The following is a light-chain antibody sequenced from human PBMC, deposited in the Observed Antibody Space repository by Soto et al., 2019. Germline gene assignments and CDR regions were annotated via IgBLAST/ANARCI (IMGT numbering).Light chain of an antibody. Sequence: EIVLTQSPGTLSLSPGEGATLSCRASQSIGGNFLAWYQQRRGQAPRLLIHGASNRATGIPDRFSGSGSGTDFTLTITRLEPEDFAVYYCQQYGSSLWTFGQGTKLEIK. CDR1: QSIGGNF. J-gene: IGKJ2*01. CDR2: GAS. V-gene: IGKV3-20*01. CDR3: QQYGSSLWT.